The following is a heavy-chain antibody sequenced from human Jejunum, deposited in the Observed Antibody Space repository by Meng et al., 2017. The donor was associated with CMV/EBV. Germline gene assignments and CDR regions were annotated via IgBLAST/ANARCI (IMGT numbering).Heavy chain of an antibody. CDR3: ARSQMYYYDSSDYTQAGY. J-gene: IGHJ4*02. CDR1: AGYY. V-gene: IGHV1-2*02. D-gene: IGHD3-22*01. Sequence: AGYYMHWVRQAPGQGLEWMGRLNPSSGVSTYAQTFQGRVTMTRDASISTIYMELYGLTSGDTAVYYCARSQMYYYDSSDYTQAGYCGQGTQVTVSS. CDR2: LNPSSGVS.